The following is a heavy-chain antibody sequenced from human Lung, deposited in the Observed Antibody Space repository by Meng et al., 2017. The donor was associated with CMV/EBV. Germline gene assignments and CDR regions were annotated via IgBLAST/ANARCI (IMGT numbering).Heavy chain of an antibody. J-gene: IGHJ4*02. V-gene: IGHV3-23*01. D-gene: IGHD3-22*01. CDR1: VTFSGYA. CDR3: AKDRYSYDSGGYHGVDY. Sequence: VTFSGYAMTWDRRPPGEGLEWVSALSGSGGSTYDADSVKGRFTISRDNSKNTLYLQMNSLRAADTAVYYCAKDRYSYDSGGYHGVDYWGQGTLVTVSS. CDR2: LSGSGGST.